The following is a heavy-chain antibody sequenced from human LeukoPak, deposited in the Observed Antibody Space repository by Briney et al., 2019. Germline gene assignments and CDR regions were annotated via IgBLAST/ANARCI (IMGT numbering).Heavy chain of an antibody. V-gene: IGHV1-8*01. Sequence: ASVKVSCKASGYTFTTYDINWVRQATGQGLEWMGWMNPNSGNTCYAQKFQGRVTMTRNTSISTAFMGLSGLRSDDTAVYFCARRNTAMVAGLDYWGQGSLVTVSS. D-gene: IGHD5-18*01. J-gene: IGHJ4*02. CDR3: ARRNTAMVAGLDY. CDR1: GYTFTTYD. CDR2: MNPNSGNT.